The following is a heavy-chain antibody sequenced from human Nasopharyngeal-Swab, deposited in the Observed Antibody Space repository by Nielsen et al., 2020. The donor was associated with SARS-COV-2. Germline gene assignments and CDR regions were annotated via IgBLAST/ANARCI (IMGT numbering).Heavy chain of an antibody. J-gene: IGHJ3*01. V-gene: IGHV3-21*01. Sequence: GESLKISCAASGFTFGTYSMNWVRQAPGKGLEWVPSISSSSTYIYYADSVKGRFTISRNNAKNSLYLQMNSLRAEDTAVYYCAGAYGSGSYFAFDLWGQGTMVTVSS. CDR2: ISSSSTYI. CDR1: GFTFGTYS. D-gene: IGHD3-10*01. CDR3: AGAYGSGSYFAFDL.